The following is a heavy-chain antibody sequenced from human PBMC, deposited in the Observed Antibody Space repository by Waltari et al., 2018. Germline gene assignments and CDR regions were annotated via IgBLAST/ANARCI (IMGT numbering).Heavy chain of an antibody. CDR2: IYTSGST. CDR1: GGSISSGSYY. CDR3: SGGRFLEWLQSEPNWFDP. J-gene: IGHJ5*02. D-gene: IGHD3-3*01. V-gene: IGHV4-61*09. Sequence: QVQLQESGPGLVKPSQTLSLTCTVSGGSISSGSYYWSWIRQPAGKGLEWIGYIYTSGSTNYNPSLKSRVTISVDTSKNQFSLKLSSVTAADTAVYYCSGGRFLEWLQSEPNWFDPWGQGTLVTVSS.